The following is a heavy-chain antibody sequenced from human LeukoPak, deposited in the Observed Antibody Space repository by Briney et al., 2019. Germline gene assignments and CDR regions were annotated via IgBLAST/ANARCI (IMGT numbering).Heavy chain of an antibody. V-gene: IGHV3-7*01. CDR2: IRQDGGEK. Sequence: GGSLRLSCAASGFTFDDYTMHWVRQAPGKGLEWVASIRQDGGEKSYVDSVKGRFTISRDNTKNSLYLQMSSLRAEDMAVYYCARDGTAPGLYFDLWGQGTLVTVSS. CDR1: GFTFDDYT. D-gene: IGHD6-13*01. CDR3: ARDGTAPGLYFDL. J-gene: IGHJ4*01.